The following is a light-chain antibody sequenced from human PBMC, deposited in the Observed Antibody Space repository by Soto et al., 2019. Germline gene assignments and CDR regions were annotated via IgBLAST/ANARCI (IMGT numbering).Light chain of an antibody. V-gene: IGLV1-51*01. CDR1: SSNIGNNY. CDR3: GTWDSSLSAGRRV. Sequence: QSVLTQPPSVSAAPGQKVTISCSGSSSNIGNNYVSWYQQLPGTAPKLLIYDNNKRPSGIPDRFSGSKSGTSATLGITGLQTGDEADYYCGTWDSSLSAGRRVFGTGSKVTVL. CDR2: DNN. J-gene: IGLJ1*01.